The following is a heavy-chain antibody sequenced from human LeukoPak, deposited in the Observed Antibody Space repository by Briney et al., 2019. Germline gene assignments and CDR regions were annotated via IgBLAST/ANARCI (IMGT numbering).Heavy chain of an antibody. D-gene: IGHD2-8*01. Sequence: ASVKVSCKGSGYSFTTFYINWVRQATGQGPEWMGWMSPRNGNTGYAQMFQDRVTMTRDTSINTAYMELTSLRSDDTAVYYCARGVNAGMDVWGQGTTVTVSS. CDR1: GYSFTTFY. J-gene: IGHJ6*02. CDR3: ARGVNAGMDV. CDR2: MSPRNGNT. V-gene: IGHV1-8*01.